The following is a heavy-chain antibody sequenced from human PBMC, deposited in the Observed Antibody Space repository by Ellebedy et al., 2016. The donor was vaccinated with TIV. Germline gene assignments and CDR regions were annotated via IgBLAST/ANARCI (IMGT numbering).Heavy chain of an antibody. CDR1: GYTFSSHW. D-gene: IGHD2-21*02. V-gene: IGHV5-51*01. CDR2: IYPGDSDT. J-gene: IGHJ5*02. CDR3: ATRGDSKYGGDWFDP. Sequence: GGSLRLSXKGSGYTFSSHWIGWVRQMPGKGLEWIGIIYPGDSDTRYSPSFQGQVTISADKSITTVYLPWSSLKASDTATYYCATRGDSKYGGDWFDPWGQGTPVTVSS.